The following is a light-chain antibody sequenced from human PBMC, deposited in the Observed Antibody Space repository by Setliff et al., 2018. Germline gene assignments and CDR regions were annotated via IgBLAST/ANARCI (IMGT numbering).Light chain of an antibody. V-gene: IGLV2-14*01. CDR3: TSYTSSRTYV. CDR2: EVS. Sequence: QSALTQPRSVSGSPGQSVTISCTGTNSDVGGYNYVSWYQQHPGKAPKLMIYEVSDRPSGVSNRFSGSKSGNTASLTISGLQAEDGADYYCTSYTSSRTYVFGTGTKVTVL. J-gene: IGLJ1*01. CDR1: NSDVGGYNY.